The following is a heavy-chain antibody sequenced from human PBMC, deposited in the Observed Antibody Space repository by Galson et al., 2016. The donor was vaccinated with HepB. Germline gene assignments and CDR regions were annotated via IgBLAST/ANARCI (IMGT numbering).Heavy chain of an antibody. CDR1: GGTFSNYA. CDR3: ARIVVEGAPMPQPYYYYYYGMDV. J-gene: IGHJ6*02. Sequence: SVKVSCKASGGTFSNYAISWVRQAPGQGLEWMGWISGYNGNTKYAQKFQGRVTMTTDTSTSTAYMELRSLRSDDTAVYYCARIVVEGAPMPQPYYYYYYGMDVWGQGTAVSVSS. CDR2: ISGYNGNT. D-gene: IGHD2-2*01. V-gene: IGHV1-18*01.